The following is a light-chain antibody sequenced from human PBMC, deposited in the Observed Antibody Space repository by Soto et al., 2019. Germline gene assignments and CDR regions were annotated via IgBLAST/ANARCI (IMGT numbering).Light chain of an antibody. CDR3: AAWDDSLNGFYV. CDR1: NSQIGSNT. V-gene: IGLV1-44*01. Sequence: SLLAPPPPTSWTPRQRGTIPFSGRNSQIGSNTVNWYQQLPGTAPKLLIYSDNQRPSGVPDRFSGSKSGTSASLAISGLQSEDEADYYCAAWDDSLNGFYVFGAGTKVTVL. J-gene: IGLJ1*01. CDR2: SDN.